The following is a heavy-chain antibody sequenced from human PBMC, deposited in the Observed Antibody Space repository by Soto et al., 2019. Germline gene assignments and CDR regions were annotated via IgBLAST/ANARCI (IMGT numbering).Heavy chain of an antibody. CDR2: IYYSGSA. V-gene: IGHV4-61*01. J-gene: IGHJ6*02. D-gene: IGHD1-26*01. Sequence: PSETLSLTCTVSGDSVTSVSDYWSWIRQPPGKGLEWIGYIYYSGSADYNPSLGSRVTISIDTSKNHFSLKLTSVTAADTAVYYCARGVGFGDYYYHRDLWGHGTTVTVS. CDR1: GDSVTSVSDY. CDR3: ARGVGFGDYYYHRDL.